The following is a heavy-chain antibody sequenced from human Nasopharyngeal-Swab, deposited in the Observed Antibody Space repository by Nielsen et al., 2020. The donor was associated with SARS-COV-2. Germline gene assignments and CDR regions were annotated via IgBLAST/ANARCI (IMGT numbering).Heavy chain of an antibody. CDR3: ARAHIVVVVAAYDY. Sequence: ASVKVSCKASGYTFTGYYMHWVRQAPGQELEWMGRINPNSGGTNYAQKFQGRVTMTRDTSISTAYMELSRLRSDDTAVYYCARAHIVVVVAAYDYWGQGTLVTVSS. D-gene: IGHD2-15*01. J-gene: IGHJ4*02. CDR2: INPNSGGT. CDR1: GYTFTGYY. V-gene: IGHV1-2*06.